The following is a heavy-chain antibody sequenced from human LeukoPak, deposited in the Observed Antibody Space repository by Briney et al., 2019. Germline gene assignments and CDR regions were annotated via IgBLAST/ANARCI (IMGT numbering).Heavy chain of an antibody. D-gene: IGHD3-22*01. CDR2: INHSGST. CDR1: GGSFSGYY. V-gene: IGHV4-34*01. J-gene: IGHJ4*02. Sequence: KPSETQSLTCAAYGGSFSGYYWSWIRQPPGKGLEWIGEINHSGSTNYNPSLKSRVTISVDTSKNQFSLNLNSVTAADTAVYYCALWGYFDSSGRHFWGQGTLVTVSS. CDR3: ALWGYFDSSGRHF.